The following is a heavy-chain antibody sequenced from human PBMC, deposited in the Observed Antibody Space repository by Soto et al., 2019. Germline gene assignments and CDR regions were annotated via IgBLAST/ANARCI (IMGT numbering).Heavy chain of an antibody. D-gene: IGHD3-10*01. CDR2: INPNNGDT. CDR3: ARSVSFITPRPDY. J-gene: IGHJ4*02. CDR1: GYTFTDYY. V-gene: IGHV1-2*02. Sequence: QVQLVQSGAEVKKPGASVRVSCKASGYTFTDYYMHWVRQAPGQGLECMGWINPNNGDTNYAQKFQGGVTMTRDTSSSTAYLEVSRLRSDDTALYYCARSVSFITPRPDYWGQGTLVTVSS.